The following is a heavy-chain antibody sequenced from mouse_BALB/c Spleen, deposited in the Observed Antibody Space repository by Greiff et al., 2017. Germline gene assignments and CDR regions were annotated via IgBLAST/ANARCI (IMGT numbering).Heavy chain of an antibody. CDR3: ARWDDYDWYFDV. J-gene: IGHJ1*01. V-gene: IGHV5-17*02. D-gene: IGHD2-4*01. CDR1: GFTFSSFG. CDR2: ISSGSSTI. Sequence: DVHLVESGGGLVQPGGSRKLSCAASGFTFSSFGMHWVRQAPEKGLEWVAYISSGSSTIYYADTVKGRFTITRDNPKNTLFLQMTSLRSEDTAMYYCARWDDYDWYFDVWGAGTAVTVSS.